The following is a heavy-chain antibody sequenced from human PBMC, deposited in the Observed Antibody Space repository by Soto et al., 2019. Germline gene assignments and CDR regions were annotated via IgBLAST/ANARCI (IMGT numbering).Heavy chain of an antibody. CDR3: ARDQGVAAAGITRFDP. CDR1: GASMTSYH. V-gene: IGHV4-4*07. Sequence: SETLSLTCTASGASMTSYHWSWIRQPAGKGLEWIGHIHSSGSTNYNPSLKSRVTMSVDTSKNQFSLRLMSLTAADTAVYYCARDQGVAAAGITRFDPWGQGALVTVSS. CDR2: IHSSGST. J-gene: IGHJ5*02. D-gene: IGHD6-13*01.